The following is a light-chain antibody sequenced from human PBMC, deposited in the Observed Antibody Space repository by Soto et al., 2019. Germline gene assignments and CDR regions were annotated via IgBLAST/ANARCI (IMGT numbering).Light chain of an antibody. CDR2: RAS. Sequence: EIVLTQSPGTLSLSPGERATLSCRASHSVSSSYLTWYQQRPGQAPRLLIYRASRRATGIPDRFSASGSGTDFTLTISRLEPEDSAVYFCQQYGSTPPYTFGQGTKLEI. J-gene: IGKJ2*01. CDR3: QQYGSTPPYT. V-gene: IGKV3-20*01. CDR1: HSVSSSY.